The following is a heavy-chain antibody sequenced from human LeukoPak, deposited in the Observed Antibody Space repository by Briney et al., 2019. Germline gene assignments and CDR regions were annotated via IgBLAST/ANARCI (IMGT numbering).Heavy chain of an antibody. Sequence: GASVKVSCKTSGFTFTNYPMHWVRQAPGQSLEWMGWIHAGNGDIKSSQKFQGRVTITRDTSATTTYMELSSLRSEDTAVYYCAREITVSLGNNWFDPWGQGTLVTVSS. D-gene: IGHD2-8*01. J-gene: IGHJ5*02. V-gene: IGHV1-3*01. CDR1: GFTFTNYP. CDR3: AREITVSLGNNWFDP. CDR2: IHAGNGDI.